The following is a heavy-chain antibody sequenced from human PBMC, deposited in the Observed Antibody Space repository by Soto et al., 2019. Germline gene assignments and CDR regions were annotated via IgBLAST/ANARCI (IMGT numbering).Heavy chain of an antibody. CDR2: ISWNSGSI. CDR1: GFTFDDYA. J-gene: IGHJ4*02. D-gene: IGHD3-3*01. Sequence: SLRLSCAASGFTFDDYAMHWVRQAPGKGLEWVSGISWNSGSIGYADSVKGRFTISRDNAKNSLYLQMNSLRAEDTALYYCAKAPPGRFLEWPRNDKLTLYFDYWGQGTLVTVSS. V-gene: IGHV3-9*01. CDR3: AKAPPGRFLEWPRNDKLTLYFDY.